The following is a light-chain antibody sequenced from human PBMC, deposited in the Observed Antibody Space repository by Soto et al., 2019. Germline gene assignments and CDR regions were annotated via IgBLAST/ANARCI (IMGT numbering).Light chain of an antibody. CDR3: QQYGSWPLT. J-gene: IGKJ4*01. CDR2: GAS. V-gene: IGKV3-15*01. CDR1: QSVRSN. Sequence: EIVMTQSPATLSVSPGERATLSCRASQSVRSNYLSWYQQKPGQAPRLLIYGASTRATGFPARFSGSGSGTEFTLTISSLQSEDFAVYYCQQYGSWPLTFGGGTKVEIK.